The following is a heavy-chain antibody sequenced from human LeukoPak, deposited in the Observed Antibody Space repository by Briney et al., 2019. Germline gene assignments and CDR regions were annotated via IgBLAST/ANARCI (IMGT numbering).Heavy chain of an antibody. CDR2: IYYSGST. Sequence: SETLSLTCTVSGGSISSGDYYWNWIRQPPGKGLEWIGYIYYSGSTYYNPSLKRRVTISLDTSKTQFSLRLSSVTAADTAVYYCSRGLRGRSGYYFDSWGQGTLVTVSS. V-gene: IGHV4-30-4*01. J-gene: IGHJ4*02. CDR1: GGSISSGDYY. CDR3: SRGLRGRSGYYFDS.